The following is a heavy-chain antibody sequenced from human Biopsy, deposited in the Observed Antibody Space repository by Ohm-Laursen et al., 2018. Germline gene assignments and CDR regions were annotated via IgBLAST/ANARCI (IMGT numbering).Heavy chain of an antibody. J-gene: IGHJ5*02. D-gene: IGHD3-22*01. CDR1: GYTFTGYH. CDR3: TRGGYYYDSLAYYYWFDP. Sequence: SVKVSCKASGYTFTGYHVHWVRQAPGQGLEWMGWINAKTGDTNYAQKFQGRVTMTRDTSISTAYVDLSSLRPDDTAVYYCTRGGYYYDSLAYYYWFDPWGQGALVTVSS. V-gene: IGHV1-2*02. CDR2: INAKTGDT.